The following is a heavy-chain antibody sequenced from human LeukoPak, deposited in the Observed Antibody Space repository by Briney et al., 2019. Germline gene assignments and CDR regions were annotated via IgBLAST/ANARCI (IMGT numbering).Heavy chain of an antibody. Sequence: GGSLRLSCAASGFTFSRYPMHWVRQAPGKGLEWVAVVSYDGSIKSYADSVKGRFSISRDNSQNTVYLQMNSLRVEDTAIYYCARDWPGIDYWGQGTLVIVSS. J-gene: IGHJ4*02. CDR1: GFTFSRYP. CDR2: VSYDGSIK. CDR3: ARDWPGIDY. V-gene: IGHV3-30*14.